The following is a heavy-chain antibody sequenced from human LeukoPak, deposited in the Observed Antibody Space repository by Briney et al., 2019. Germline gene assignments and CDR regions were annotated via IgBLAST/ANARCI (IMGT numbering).Heavy chain of an antibody. Sequence: ASVKVSCKASGYTFTSYAMHWVRQAPGQRLEWMGWINAGNGNTKYSQKFQGRVTITRDTSASTAYMALISLRSEDTAVYYCARGGVCSSPSCLNFDYWGQGTLVTVSS. D-gene: IGHD2-2*01. CDR3: ARGGVCSSPSCLNFDY. V-gene: IGHV1-3*01. CDR2: INAGNGNT. J-gene: IGHJ4*02. CDR1: GYTFTSYA.